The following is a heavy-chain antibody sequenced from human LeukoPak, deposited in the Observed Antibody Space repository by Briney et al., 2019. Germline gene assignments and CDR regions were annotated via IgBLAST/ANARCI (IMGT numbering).Heavy chain of an antibody. Sequence: SETLSLTCTVSGGSISSYYWSWIRQPPGKGLEWIGYIYYTGSTNYKPSLKSRVTISGDTSKNQFSLKLSSVTAADTAVYYCARVFKGLVGVFDYWGQEAWSPSPQ. V-gene: IGHV4-59*01. J-gene: IGHJ4*01. CDR1: GGSISSYY. D-gene: IGHD6-19*01. CDR3: ARVFKGLVGVFDY. CDR2: IYYTGST.